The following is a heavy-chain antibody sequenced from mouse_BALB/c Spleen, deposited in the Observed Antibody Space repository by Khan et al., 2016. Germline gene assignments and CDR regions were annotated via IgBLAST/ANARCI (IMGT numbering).Heavy chain of an antibody. Sequence: QVQLKQSGPGLVAPSQSLSITCTVSGFSLSRYSVHWVRQPPGKGLEWLGMIWGGGSTDSNSALKSRLSLSNDNSKSHVFLKFNSLQTDDTAMYACGRATMNTTFAYWGQETLVTVCA. J-gene: IGHJ3*01. CDR2: IWGGGST. CDR3: GRATMNTTFAY. D-gene: IGHD2-4*01. CDR1: GFSLSRYS. V-gene: IGHV2-6-4*01.